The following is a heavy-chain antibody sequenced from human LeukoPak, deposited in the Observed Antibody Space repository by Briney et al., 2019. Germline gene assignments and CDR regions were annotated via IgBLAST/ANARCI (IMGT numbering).Heavy chain of an antibody. Sequence: GGSLRLSCAASGFTFTSYTINWVRQAPGKGLEWVSSISSSSSYIYYADSVKGRFTISRDNAKNSLYLQMNSLRAEDTALYYCARDYYGGYYFDYWGQGTLVTVSS. CDR1: GFTFTSYT. V-gene: IGHV3-21*01. J-gene: IGHJ4*02. D-gene: IGHD4-23*01. CDR3: ARDYYGGYYFDY. CDR2: ISSSSSYI.